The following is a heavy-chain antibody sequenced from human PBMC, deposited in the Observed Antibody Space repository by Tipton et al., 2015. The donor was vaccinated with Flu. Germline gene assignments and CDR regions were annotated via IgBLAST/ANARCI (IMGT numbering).Heavy chain of an antibody. CDR2: ISISGSYT. J-gene: IGHJ4*02. V-gene: IGHV3-21*01. D-gene: IGHD4-17*01. Sequence: SLRLSCAASGFTFSSYTMNWVRQAPGEGLEWVSLISISGSYTYYSDSVKGRFTISRDNAKNSLYLQMHSLRAEDTAVYHCARDRYGDYSFDYWGQGTLVTVSS. CDR3: ARDRYGDYSFDY. CDR1: GFTFSSYT.